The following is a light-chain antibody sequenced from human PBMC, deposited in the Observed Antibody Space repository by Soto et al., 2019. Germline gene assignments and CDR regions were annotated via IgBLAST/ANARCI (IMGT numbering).Light chain of an antibody. CDR3: QQYNNWPPIT. Sequence: EIMMTQSPATLSVSPGERATLSRRASQSVSNNLAWYQQKPGQAPRLLIYYASTRSTGIPARFSGSGSGTEFTLTISCLQSEDFALYSCQQYNNWPPITFGQGTRLEI. CDR2: YAS. J-gene: IGKJ5*01. V-gene: IGKV3-15*01. CDR1: QSVSNN.